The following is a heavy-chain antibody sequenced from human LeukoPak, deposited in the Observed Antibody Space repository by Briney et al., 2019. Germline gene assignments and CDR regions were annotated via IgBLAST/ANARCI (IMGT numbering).Heavy chain of an antibody. V-gene: IGHV3-23*01. CDR2: ISGSGGST. CDR3: AKVLRGGQTYYDFWSGYSNY. D-gene: IGHD3-3*01. CDR1: GFTFSSYA. Sequence: GGSLRLSCAASGFTFSSYAMSWVRQAPGKGLEWVSAISGSGGSTYYADSVKGRFTISRDNSKNTLYLQMSSLRAEDTAVYYCAKVLRGGQTYYDFWSGYSNYWGQGTLVTVSS. J-gene: IGHJ4*02.